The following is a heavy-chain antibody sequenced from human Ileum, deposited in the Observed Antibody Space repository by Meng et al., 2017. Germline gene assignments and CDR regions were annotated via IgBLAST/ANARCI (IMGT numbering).Heavy chain of an antibody. J-gene: IGHJ5*02. V-gene: IGHV1-69*10. CDR2: IIPILNAS. CDR3: ARDCSGGGCFDP. Sequence: QVQLVQSGAEVKYPGSSVTVSCKASGGAFSSSAISWLRQAPGRGLEWMGGIIPILNASTYAQNFKGRVTLSADMATTTVYMELSSLTSDDTAVYFCARDCSGGGCFDPWGQGTLVTVSS. D-gene: IGHD2-15*01. CDR1: GGAFSSSA.